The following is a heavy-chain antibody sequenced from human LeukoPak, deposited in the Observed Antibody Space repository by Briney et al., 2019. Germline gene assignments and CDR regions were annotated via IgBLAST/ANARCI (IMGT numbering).Heavy chain of an antibody. J-gene: IGHJ4*02. V-gene: IGHV3-74*01. CDR2: INPDGSGT. D-gene: IGHD3-10*01. CDR1: GFTFSSYW. Sequence: GGSLRLSCAASGFTFSSYWMHWVRQGPGKGLVWVSRINPDGSGTSHADSVKGRFTISRDNAKNTLYLQMNSLRAEDTAVYYCARDSGSGSYSGYWGLGTLVTVSS. CDR3: ARDSGSGSYSGY.